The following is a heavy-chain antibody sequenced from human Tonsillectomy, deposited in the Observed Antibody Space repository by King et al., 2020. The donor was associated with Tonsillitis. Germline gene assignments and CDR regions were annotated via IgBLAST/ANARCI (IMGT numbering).Heavy chain of an antibody. CDR2: IYLSDDK. CDR3: ARTLGTYGARDRFDY. D-gene: IGHD1-1*01. V-gene: IGHV2-70*04. Sequence: VPLKESGPALVKATQTLTLTCTFSGFSLSTSGMCVSWIRQPPGKALEWLARIYLSDDKFYSTSLKTRLTIYKDTSKNQVVLIMTNVDPVDTATYYCARTLGTYGARDRFDYWGQGTLVTVSS. CDR1: GFSLSTSGMC. J-gene: IGHJ4*02.